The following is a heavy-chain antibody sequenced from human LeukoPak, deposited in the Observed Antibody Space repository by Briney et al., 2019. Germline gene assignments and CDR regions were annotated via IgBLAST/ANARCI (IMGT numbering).Heavy chain of an antibody. D-gene: IGHD2/OR15-2a*01. J-gene: IGHJ4*02. Sequence: SETLSLTCAVSGGAISSGGYSWSWIRQPPGKGLEWIGYIYHSGSTYHNPSLKSRVTISVDRSKNQFSLKLSSVTAADTAVYYCARAIEGLDYWGQGTLVTVSS. CDR3: ARAIEGLDY. V-gene: IGHV4-30-2*01. CDR1: GGAISSGGYS. CDR2: IYHSGST.